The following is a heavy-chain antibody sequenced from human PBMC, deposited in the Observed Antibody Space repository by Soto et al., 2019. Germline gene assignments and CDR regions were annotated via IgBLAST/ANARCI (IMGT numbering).Heavy chain of an antibody. CDR1: GYTFTGYA. CDR2: INAGNGNT. D-gene: IGHD3-16*02. CDR3: ARSAVSPFGGLIGPFDY. J-gene: IGHJ4*02. V-gene: IGHV1-3*05. Sequence: QGQLVQSGAEEKKPGASVKVSCKASGYTFTGYAMHWVRQAPGQRLEWMGWINAGNGNTKYSPKFQGRVTITRDTSASTAYMELSSLRSEDTAVYYCARSAVSPFGGLIGPFDYWGQGNLVTVSS.